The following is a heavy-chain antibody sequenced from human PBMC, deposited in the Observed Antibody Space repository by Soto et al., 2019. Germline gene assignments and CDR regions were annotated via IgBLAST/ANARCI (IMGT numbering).Heavy chain of an antibody. CDR3: AREGHGSSWYRFRWFDP. Sequence: QVQLVQSGAEVKKPGSSVKVSCKASGGTFSSYTISWVRQAPGQGLEWMGRIIPILGIANYAQKFQGRVTITEDKSTSTAYMELSSLRSEDTAVYYCAREGHGSSWYRFRWFDPWGQGTLVTVSS. J-gene: IGHJ5*02. D-gene: IGHD6-13*01. CDR1: GGTFSSYT. V-gene: IGHV1-69*08. CDR2: IIPILGIA.